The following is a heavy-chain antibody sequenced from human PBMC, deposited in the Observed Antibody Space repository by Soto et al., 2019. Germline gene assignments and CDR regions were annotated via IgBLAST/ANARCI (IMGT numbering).Heavy chain of an antibody. CDR3: ARDPAP. CDR2: IYNSGTT. CDR1: GGSITRGGYY. V-gene: IGHV4-31*03. J-gene: IGHJ5*02. Sequence: PLEILSLTCTVSGGSITRGGYYWSWIRQHPGKGLEWIGYIYNSGTTYYNPSLKSRVTISVDASKNRFSLKLTSVTAADTAVYYCARDPAPWGQGTLVTVSS.